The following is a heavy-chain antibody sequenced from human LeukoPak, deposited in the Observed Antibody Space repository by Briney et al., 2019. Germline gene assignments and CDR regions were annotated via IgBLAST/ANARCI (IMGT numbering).Heavy chain of an antibody. Sequence: GGSLRLSCAASGFTFSSYWKHWVRQAPGKGLVWVSRINTDGSSTTYADSVKGRFTISRDNAKNTLYLQMNSLRADDTAVYYCAREYSSSSGRCFDYWGQGTLV. J-gene: IGHJ4*02. CDR3: AREYSSSSGRCFDY. CDR1: GFTFSSYW. V-gene: IGHV3-74*01. CDR2: INTDGSST. D-gene: IGHD6-6*01.